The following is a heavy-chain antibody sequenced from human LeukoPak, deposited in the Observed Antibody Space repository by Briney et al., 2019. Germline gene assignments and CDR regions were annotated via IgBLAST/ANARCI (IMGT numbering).Heavy chain of an antibody. V-gene: IGHV4-39*01. CDR2: IYYSGST. J-gene: IGHJ4*02. CDR1: GGSISSSSYY. D-gene: IGHD3-10*01. Sequence: SETLSLTCTVSGGSISSSSYYWGWIRQPPGKGLEWIGSIYYSGSTYYNPSLKSRVTISVDTSKNQFSLKLSSVTAADTAVYYYARGEFPLAFDYWGQGTLVTVSS. CDR3: ARGEFPLAFDY.